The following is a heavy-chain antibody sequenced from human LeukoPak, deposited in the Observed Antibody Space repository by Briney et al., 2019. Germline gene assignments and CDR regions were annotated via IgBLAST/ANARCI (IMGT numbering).Heavy chain of an antibody. Sequence: GGSLRLSCAASGFTFSDTWMHWVRQAPGEGLVWVSRIRSDGSDTRYAESVKGRFTISRDNARNTLYLQMNSLRAEDTAVYYCARDWFHAIDYWGQGTLVTVSS. D-gene: IGHD2/OR15-2a*01. J-gene: IGHJ4*02. CDR1: GFTFSDTW. CDR2: IRSDGSDT. V-gene: IGHV3-74*01. CDR3: ARDWFHAIDY.